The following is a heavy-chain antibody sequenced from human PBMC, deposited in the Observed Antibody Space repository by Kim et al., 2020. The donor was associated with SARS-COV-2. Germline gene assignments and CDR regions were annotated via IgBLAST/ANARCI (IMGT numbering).Heavy chain of an antibody. J-gene: IGHJ4*02. CDR2: ISSSSSTI. V-gene: IGHV3-48*04. Sequence: GGSLRLSCAASGFTFSSYSMNWVRQAPGKGLEWVSYISSSSSTIYYADSVKGRFTISRDNAKNSLYLQMNSLRAEDTAVYYCARVLMVYANDYWGQGTLVTVSS. CDR3: ARVLMVYANDY. CDR1: GFTFSSYS. D-gene: IGHD2-8*01.